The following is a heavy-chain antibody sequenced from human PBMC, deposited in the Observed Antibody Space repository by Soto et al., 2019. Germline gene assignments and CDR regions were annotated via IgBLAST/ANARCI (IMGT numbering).Heavy chain of an antibody. Sequence: SETLSLTCTVSGGSISSYYWSWIRQPPGKGLEWIGYIYYSGSTNYNPSLKSRVTISVDTSKNQFSLKLSSVTAADTAVYYCASVGYCSGGSCYTGGWFDPWGQGTLVTVSS. CDR2: IYYSGST. V-gene: IGHV4-59*01. D-gene: IGHD2-15*01. J-gene: IGHJ5*02. CDR1: GGSISSYY. CDR3: ASVGYCSGGSCYTGGWFDP.